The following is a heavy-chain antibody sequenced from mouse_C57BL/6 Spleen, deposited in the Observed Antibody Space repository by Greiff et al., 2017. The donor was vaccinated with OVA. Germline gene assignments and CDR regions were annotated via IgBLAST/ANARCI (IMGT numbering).Heavy chain of an antibody. Sequence: VQLQQSGPELVKPGASVKIPCKASGYTFTDYNMDWVKQSHGKSLEWIGDINPNNGGTIYNQKFKGKATLTVDKSSSTAYMELRSLTSEDTAVYYCARWGPYGSSYVRFAYWGQGTLVTVSA. CDR1: GYTFTDYN. D-gene: IGHD1-1*01. V-gene: IGHV1-18*01. J-gene: IGHJ3*01. CDR2: INPNNGGT. CDR3: ARWGPYGSSYVRFAY.